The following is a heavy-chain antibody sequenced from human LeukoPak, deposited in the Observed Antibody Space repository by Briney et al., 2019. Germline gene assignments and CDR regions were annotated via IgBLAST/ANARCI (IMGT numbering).Heavy chain of an antibody. CDR3: ARPYSGSYQGWIDP. CDR2: IDTITGGT. Sequence: ASVKVSCKASGYSFTGYYIYWVRQAPGQGLEWMGWIDTITGGTNYALKFQGGVTVTSDTSVSTAYMELSSLRSDDTAVYYCARPYSGSYQGWIDPWGQGTLVIVSS. J-gene: IGHJ5*02. CDR1: GYSFTGYY. D-gene: IGHD1-26*01. V-gene: IGHV1-2*02.